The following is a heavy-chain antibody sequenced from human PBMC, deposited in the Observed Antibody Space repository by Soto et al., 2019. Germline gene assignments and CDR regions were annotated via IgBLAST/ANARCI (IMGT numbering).Heavy chain of an antibody. D-gene: IGHD4-17*01. Sequence: GGSLRLSCTASGFTFSSYAMSWVRQAPGKGLEWVSAISGSGGSTYYADSVKGRFTISRDNSTNTLYLQMNSLRAEDTAVYYCAKGDYGDYGGDAFDIWGQGTMVTVSS. CDR3: AKGDYGDYGGDAFDI. CDR1: GFTFSSYA. CDR2: ISGSGGST. V-gene: IGHV3-23*01. J-gene: IGHJ3*02.